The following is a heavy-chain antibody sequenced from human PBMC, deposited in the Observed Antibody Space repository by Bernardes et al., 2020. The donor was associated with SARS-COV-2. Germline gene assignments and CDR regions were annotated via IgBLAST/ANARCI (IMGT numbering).Heavy chain of an antibody. CDR1: GFTFSYYW. Sequence: GGSLRLSCAASGFTFSYYWMTWVRQAPGKGLEWVANINQDESEKYYVDSVKGRFTISRDNAKNSLYLQMNSLRPEDTALYYCARDFGGGENDYWGQGTLVTVSS. CDR2: INQDESEK. V-gene: IGHV3-7*03. J-gene: IGHJ4*02. D-gene: IGHD3-3*01. CDR3: ARDFGGGENDY.